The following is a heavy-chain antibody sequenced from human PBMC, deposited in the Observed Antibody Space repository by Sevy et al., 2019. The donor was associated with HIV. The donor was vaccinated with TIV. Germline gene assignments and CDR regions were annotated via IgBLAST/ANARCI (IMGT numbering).Heavy chain of an antibody. V-gene: IGHV4-59*01. CDR1: GGSISSYY. J-gene: IGHJ4*02. D-gene: IGHD3-22*01. CDR2: IYYSGST. Sequence: SETLSLTCTVSGGSISSYYWSWIRQPPGKGLEWIGYIYYSGSTNYNPSLKSRVTISVDTSKNQFSLKLSSVTAADTAVYYWARGQYYDSSVYYYGGYYFDYWGQGTLVTVSS. CDR3: ARGQYYDSSVYYYGGYYFDY.